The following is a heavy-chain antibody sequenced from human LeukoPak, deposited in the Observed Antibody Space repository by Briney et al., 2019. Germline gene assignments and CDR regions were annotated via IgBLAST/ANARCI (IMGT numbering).Heavy chain of an antibody. Sequence: SETLSLTCTVSGGSISSYYWSWIRQPPGKGLEWVGYIYYSGSTNYNPSLKSRVTISVDTSKNQFSLKLSSVTAADTAVYYCARQTDSSSWYVKPYYFDYWGQGTLVTVSS. CDR2: IYYSGST. V-gene: IGHV4-59*08. J-gene: IGHJ4*02. CDR1: GGSISSYY. CDR3: ARQTDSSSWYVKPYYFDY. D-gene: IGHD6-13*01.